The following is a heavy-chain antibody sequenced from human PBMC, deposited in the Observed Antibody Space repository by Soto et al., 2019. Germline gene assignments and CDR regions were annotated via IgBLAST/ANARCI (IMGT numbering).Heavy chain of an antibody. V-gene: IGHV3-7*03. CDR2: IKQDGSEK. CDR1: GFTFSSYW. J-gene: IGHJ5*02. Sequence: QPGGSLRLSCAASGFTFSSYWMSWVRQAPGKGLEWVANIKQDGSEKYYVDSVKGRFTISRDNAKNSLYLQMNSLRAEDTAVYYCAREKRPAAPPNWFDPWGQGTLVTVSS. CDR3: AREKRPAAPPNWFDP. D-gene: IGHD2-2*01.